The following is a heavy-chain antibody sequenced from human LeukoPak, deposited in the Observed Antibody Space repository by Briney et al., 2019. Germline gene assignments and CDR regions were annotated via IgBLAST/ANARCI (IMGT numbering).Heavy chain of an antibody. D-gene: IGHD3-22*01. CDR1: GFTFSDYY. V-gene: IGHV3-11*04. J-gene: IGHJ3*02. CDR2: IGSSGSTI. CDR3: ARSMQYYYDSSGYPDAFDI. Sequence: GGSLRLSCAASGFTFSDYYMSWIRQAPAKGLEWVSYIGSSGSTIYYADSVKGRFTTSRDNAKNSLYLQMNSLRAEDTAVYYCARSMQYYYDSSGYPDAFDIWGQGTMVTVSS.